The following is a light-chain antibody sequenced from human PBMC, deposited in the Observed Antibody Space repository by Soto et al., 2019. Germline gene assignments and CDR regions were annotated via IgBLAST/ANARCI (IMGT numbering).Light chain of an antibody. V-gene: IGKV3-20*01. J-gene: IGKJ2*01. CDR3: QQYGSSLYT. Sequence: EIVLTQSPGTLSLSPGERATLSCRASQSVTSSHLAWYQQKPGQAPRLLIYGVSSRATGIPDRFSGTGSGTDFTLTISRLELEDFAVYYCQQYGSSLYTFGQGTKLDIK. CDR2: GVS. CDR1: QSVTSSH.